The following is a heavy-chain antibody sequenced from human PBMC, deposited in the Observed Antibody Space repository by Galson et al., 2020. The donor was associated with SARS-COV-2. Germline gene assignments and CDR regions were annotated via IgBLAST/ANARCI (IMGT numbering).Heavy chain of an antibody. CDR1: GFTFSSYS. J-gene: IGHJ4*02. V-gene: IGHV3-21*01. CDR2: ITSDSSYI. CDR3: TRDRIGEADNRLIIFGY. Sequence: GESLKISCAASGFTFSSYSMNWVRQAPGKGLEWVSSITSDSSYIYYTDSVKGRFTISRDNAKNSLYLQMNSLRAEDTAVYYCTRDRIGEADNRLIIFGYWGQGTLVTVSS. D-gene: IGHD6-19*01.